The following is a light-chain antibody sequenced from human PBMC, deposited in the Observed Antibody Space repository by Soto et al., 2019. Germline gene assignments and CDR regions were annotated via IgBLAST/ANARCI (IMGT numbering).Light chain of an antibody. J-gene: IGLJ2*01. CDR3: QCYDSSLSGSV. Sequence: QSVLTQPPSVSGAPGQRVTISCTGSSSNIGAGYDVHWYQQLPGTAPKLLIYGNSNRASGVPYRFYCSKSGTSASLDIPGLQAEDEADYYCQCYDSSLSGSVFGGGTKVTVL. CDR2: GNS. V-gene: IGLV1-40*01. CDR1: SSNIGAGYD.